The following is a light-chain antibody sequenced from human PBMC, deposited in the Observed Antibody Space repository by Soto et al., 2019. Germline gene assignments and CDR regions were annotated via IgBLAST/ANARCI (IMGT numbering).Light chain of an antibody. J-gene: IGKJ4*01. CDR1: QDIKNY. V-gene: IGKV1-33*01. Sequence: DIQMTPSPSSLAASVGDRVTITCQASQDIKNYLNCYQQKPGKAPKLLIYEASNLETGVPSRFSGSGSGRSLTFNISSLQPEDIATYYCQQCDDFITFGGGTRIEIK. CDR3: QQCDDFIT. CDR2: EAS.